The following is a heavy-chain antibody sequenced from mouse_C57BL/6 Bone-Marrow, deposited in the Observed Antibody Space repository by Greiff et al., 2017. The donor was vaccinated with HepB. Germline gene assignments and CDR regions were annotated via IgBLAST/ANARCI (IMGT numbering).Heavy chain of an antibody. CDR2: IYPRSGNT. J-gene: IGHJ3*01. D-gene: IGHD1-1*01. CDR3: ARTLLRYWFAY. V-gene: IGHV1-81*01. Sequence: QVQLKQSGAELARPGASVKLSCKASGYTFTSYGISWVKQRTGQGLEWIGEIYPRSGNTYYNEKFKGKATLTADKSSSTAYMELRSLTSEDSAVYFCARTLLRYWFAYWGQGTLVTVSA. CDR1: GYTFTSYG.